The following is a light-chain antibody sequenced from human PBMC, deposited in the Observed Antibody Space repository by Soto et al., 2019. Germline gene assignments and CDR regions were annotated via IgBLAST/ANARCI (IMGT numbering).Light chain of an antibody. CDR1: QRIYTN. CDR2: GAS. V-gene: IGKV3-15*01. Sequence: EIVMTQSPATLSVSPGERVTISCWASQRIYTNLAWYQHTPGQAPRLLISGASTGATCLPSRFSGSGSGTDFTLTIDSLQSEDVAVYYCQQYHHWPVTFGGGTKVEIK. J-gene: IGKJ4*01. CDR3: QQYHHWPVT.